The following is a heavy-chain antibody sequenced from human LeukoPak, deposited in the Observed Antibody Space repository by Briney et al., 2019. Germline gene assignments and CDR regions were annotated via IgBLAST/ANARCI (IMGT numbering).Heavy chain of an antibody. Sequence: ASVKVSCKASGYSFPTYDINWVRQAPGQGLQWMGWMSSKSGHTAYAQKFQGRVIFTRNISISTAYMEASSLTSEDTAVYYCARVAKFYYGSETYYFFEHWGQGTPVTASS. V-gene: IGHV1-8*03. J-gene: IGHJ4*02. CDR1: GYSFPTYD. CDR3: ARVAKFYYGSETYYFFEH. D-gene: IGHD3-10*01. CDR2: MSSKSGHT.